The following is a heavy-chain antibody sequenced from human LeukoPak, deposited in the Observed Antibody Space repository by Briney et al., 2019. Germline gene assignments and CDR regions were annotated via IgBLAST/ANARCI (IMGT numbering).Heavy chain of an antibody. D-gene: IGHD6-19*01. V-gene: IGHV3-9*03. CDR3: ATDTGIAVAGTRGGGLDS. CDR2: VSCKGGSI. Sequence: PGGSLRLACAASGFTFDEYAVHWVRHAPGEGLEWVSGVSCKGGSIGYADSGKGRFTISRDNATHSLYMQMNTLRAEDMALYYCATDTGIAVAGTRGGGLDSWGQGTLVTVSS. J-gene: IGHJ4*02. CDR1: GFTFDEYA.